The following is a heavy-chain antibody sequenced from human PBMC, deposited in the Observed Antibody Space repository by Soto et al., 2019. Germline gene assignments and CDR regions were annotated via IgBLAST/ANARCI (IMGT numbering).Heavy chain of an antibody. J-gene: IGHJ4*02. Sequence: QPGGSLRLSCAASGFTFSSYAMSWVRQAPGKGLEWVSAISGSGGSTYYADSVKGRFTISRDNSKNTLYLQMNSLRAADTAVYYCARVLSAAAAGTSSFDYWGQGTLVTVSS. V-gene: IGHV3-23*01. CDR3: ARVLSAAAAGTSSFDY. CDR1: GFTFSSYA. CDR2: ISGSGGST. D-gene: IGHD6-13*01.